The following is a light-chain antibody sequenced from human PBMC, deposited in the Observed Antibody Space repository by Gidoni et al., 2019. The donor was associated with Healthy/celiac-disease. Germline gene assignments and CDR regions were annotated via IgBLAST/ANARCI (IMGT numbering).Light chain of an antibody. J-gene: IGLJ1*01. V-gene: IGLV2-23*01. CDR1: SSDVGSYNL. CDR2: EGS. Sequence: QSALTQPASVSGSPGQSITISCTGTSSDVGSYNLVSWYQQHPGKAPKLMLYEGSKRPSGVSTRFSGSKSGNTASLTISGLQAEDEADYYCCSYAGSSTSYVFGTGTKVTVL. CDR3: CSYAGSSTSYV.